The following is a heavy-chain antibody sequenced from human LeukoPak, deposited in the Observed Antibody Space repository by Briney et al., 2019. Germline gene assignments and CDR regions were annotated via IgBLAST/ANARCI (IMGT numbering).Heavy chain of an antibody. CDR2: IYYSGST. V-gene: IGHV4-59*08. CDR3: ARHKQWLDWFDP. J-gene: IGHJ5*02. D-gene: IGHD6-19*01. CDR1: GGSISGYY. Sequence: PSETLSLTCTVSGGSISGYYWSWIRQPPGKGLEWIAYIYYSGSTNYNPSLKSRVTISVDTSKNQFSLKLSSVTAADTAVYYCARHKQWLDWFDPWGQGTLVTVSS.